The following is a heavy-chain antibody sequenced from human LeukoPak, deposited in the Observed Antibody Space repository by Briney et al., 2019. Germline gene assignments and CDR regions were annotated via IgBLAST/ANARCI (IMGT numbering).Heavy chain of an antibody. CDR3: ARSQYYYDSSGSIGAFDI. D-gene: IGHD3-22*01. V-gene: IGHV3-48*02. Sequence: PGGSLRLSCAAPGFTFSSYSMNWVRQAPGKGLEWVSYIRSSSSTIYYADSVKGRFTISRDNAKNSLYLQMNSLRDEDTAVYYCARSQYYYDSSGSIGAFDIWGQGTMVTVSS. J-gene: IGHJ3*02. CDR2: IRSSSSTI. CDR1: GFTFSSYS.